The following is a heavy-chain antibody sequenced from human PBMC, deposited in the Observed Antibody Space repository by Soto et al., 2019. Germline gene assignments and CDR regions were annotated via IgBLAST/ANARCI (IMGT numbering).Heavy chain of an antibody. CDR3: ARDTAMVEQSGINWFDP. V-gene: IGHV4-39*02. CDR1: GGSISSSSYY. J-gene: IGHJ5*02. D-gene: IGHD5-18*01. CDR2: IYYSGST. Sequence: SETLSLTCTVSGGSISSSSYYRSWIRQPPGKGLEWIGSIYYSGSTYYNPSLKSRVTISVDTSKNQFSLKLSSVTAADTAVYYCARDTAMVEQSGINWFDPWGQGTLVTVSS.